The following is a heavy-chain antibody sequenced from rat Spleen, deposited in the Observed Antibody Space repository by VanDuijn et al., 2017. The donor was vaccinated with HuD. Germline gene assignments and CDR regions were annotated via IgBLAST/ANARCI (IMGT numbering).Heavy chain of an antibody. D-gene: IGHD1-2*01. CDR3: TRERIYYYSSYYFFDY. CDR1: GFSLTNNA. J-gene: IGHJ2*01. Sequence: QVQLKESGPGLVQPSHTLSLTCTVSGFSLTNNAISWVRQPPGKGLEWIAAVSSGGTTYFNSSLRSRLTIDRDTSKSQVFLKVNSLQTEDTAIYFCTRERIYYYSSYYFFDYWGQGVMVTVSS. V-gene: IGHV2S12*01. CDR2: VSSGGTT.